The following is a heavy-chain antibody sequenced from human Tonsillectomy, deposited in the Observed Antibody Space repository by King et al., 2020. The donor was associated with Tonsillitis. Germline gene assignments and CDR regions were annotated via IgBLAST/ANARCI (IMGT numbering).Heavy chain of an antibody. CDR1: GYSISSGYY. CDR2: XXXXGXX. CDR3: ARDDGDYYFDY. V-gene: IGHV4-38-2*02. Sequence: QLQESGPGLVKPSETLSLXXAXSGYSISSGYYWGWXXQXPGXXLEXXXXXXXXGXXXYXXPXXSRVTISLXXXKNHFSLKLSSVTAADTAVYYCARDDGDYYFDYWGQGTLVTVSS. D-gene: IGHD4-17*01. J-gene: IGHJ4*02.